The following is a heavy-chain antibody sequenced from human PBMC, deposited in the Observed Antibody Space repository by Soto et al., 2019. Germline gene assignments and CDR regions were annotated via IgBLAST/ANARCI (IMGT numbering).Heavy chain of an antibody. J-gene: IGHJ6*02. CDR2: IIPIFGIA. V-gene: IGHV1-69*13. CDR1: RVAFSKFI. Sequence: SVKVSCKASRVAFSKFIVTWVRQAPGLGLEWVGGIIPIFGIANYAQKFQGRVTITADESTSTSYMEVNNLRSEDTAVYYCAKVRYSSPMGYYYGMDVWGQGTTVTVSS. D-gene: IGHD6-19*01. CDR3: AKVRYSSPMGYYYGMDV.